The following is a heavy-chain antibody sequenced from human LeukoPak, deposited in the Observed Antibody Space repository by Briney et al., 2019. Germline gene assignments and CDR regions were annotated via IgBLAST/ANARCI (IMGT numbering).Heavy chain of an antibody. CDR2: INHSGST. CDR3: ARGDMAANHLYYFDY. J-gene: IGHJ4*02. D-gene: IGHD6-13*01. Sequence: SETLSLTCAVYGGSFSGYYWSWIRQPPGKGLEWIGEINHSGSTYYNPSLKSRVSISVDTSKNQFSLKLSSVTAAETAVYYCARGDMAANHLYYFDYWGQGTLVTVSS. CDR1: GGSFSGYY. V-gene: IGHV4-34*01.